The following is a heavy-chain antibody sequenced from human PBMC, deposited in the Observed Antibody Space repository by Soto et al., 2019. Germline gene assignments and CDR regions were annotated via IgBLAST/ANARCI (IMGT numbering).Heavy chain of an antibody. D-gene: IGHD2-15*01. CDR1: GFTFSGSA. Sequence: GGSLRLSCAASGFTFSGSAMHWVRQASGKGLEWVDRIRSKANSYATAYAASVKGRFTISRDDSKNTAYLQMNSLKTEDTAVYYCTRSEYYCSGGRCYYFDYWGQGTLVTVSS. CDR3: TRSEYYCSGGRCYYFDY. CDR2: IRSKANSYAT. J-gene: IGHJ4*02. V-gene: IGHV3-73*01.